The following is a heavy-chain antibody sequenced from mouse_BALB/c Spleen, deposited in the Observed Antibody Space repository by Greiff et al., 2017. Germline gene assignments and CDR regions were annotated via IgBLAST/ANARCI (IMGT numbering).Heavy chain of an antibody. CDR2: INPSTGYT. D-gene: IGHD1-1*01. CDR1: GYTFTSYW. J-gene: IGHJ4*01. Sequence: VQLQQSGAELVKPGASVKMSCKASGYTFTSYWMHWVKQRPGQGLEWIGYINPSTGYTEYNQKFKDKATLTADKSSSTAYMQLSSLTSEDSAVYYCAREGGDYYSSRGGLYAMDYWGQGTSVTVSS. V-gene: IGHV1-7*01. CDR3: AREGGDYYSSRGGLYAMDY.